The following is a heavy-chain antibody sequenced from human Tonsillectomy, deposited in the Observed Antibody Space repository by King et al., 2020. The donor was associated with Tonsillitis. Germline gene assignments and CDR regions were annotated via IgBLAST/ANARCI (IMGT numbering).Heavy chain of an antibody. D-gene: IGHD6-13*01. V-gene: IGHV4-59*01. CDR2: IYYSGST. CDR1: GGSISSYY. Sequence: VQLQESGPGLVKPSETLSLTCTVSGGSISSYYWSWIRQPPGKGLEWIGYIYYSGSTNYNPSLKSRVTISVDTSKNQFPLKLGSVTAADTAVYYCARAAGRQQFFDYWGQGTLVTVSS. CDR3: ARAAGRQQFFDY. J-gene: IGHJ4*02.